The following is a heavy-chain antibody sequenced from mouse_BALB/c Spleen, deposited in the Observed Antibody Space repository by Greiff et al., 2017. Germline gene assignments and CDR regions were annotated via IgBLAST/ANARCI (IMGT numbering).Heavy chain of an antibody. CDR2: IYPGNGDT. CDR1: GYTFTSYN. J-gene: IGHJ2*01. V-gene: IGHV1-12*01. Sequence: LQQPGAELVKPGASVKMSCKASGYTFTSYNMHWVKQTPGQGLEWIGAIYPGNGDTSYNQKFKGKATLTADKSSSTAYMQLSSLTSEDSAVYYCARSGSSGYVDYWGQGTTLTVSS. CDR3: ARSGSSGYVDY. D-gene: IGHD3-1*01.